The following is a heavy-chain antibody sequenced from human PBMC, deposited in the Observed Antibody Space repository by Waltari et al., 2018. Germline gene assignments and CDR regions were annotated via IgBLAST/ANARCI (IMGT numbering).Heavy chain of an antibody. CDR3: ARVSSSWYLGDYFYYGVDV. CDR1: DYSIRSGYF. D-gene: IGHD6-13*01. V-gene: IGHV4-38-2*01. J-gene: IGHJ6*01. CDR2: WYRSGST. Sequence: VHLQESGPGLVKPSETLYLTCGVSDYSIRSGYFWGWLRQPPGKGLEWIGSWYRSGSTYYNPSLQSRVTISADTSKNQFSLNLTSVTAADTAVYYCARVSSSWYLGDYFYYGVDVWGQGATVTVSS.